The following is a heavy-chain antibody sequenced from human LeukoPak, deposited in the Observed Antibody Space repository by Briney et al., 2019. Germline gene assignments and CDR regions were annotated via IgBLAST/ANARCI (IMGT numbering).Heavy chain of an antibody. CDR2: ISTDGSST. D-gene: IGHD6-6*01. CDR3: VREYSSSSGRAFDI. J-gene: IGHJ3*02. Sequence: PGGSLRLSCAASGFTFSSYWMHWVRQAPGKGLVWVSRISTDGSSTNSADSVKGRLTISRDNAKNTLYLQMNSLRAGDTAVYYCVREYSSSSGRAFDIWGQGTMVTVSP. V-gene: IGHV3-74*01. CDR1: GFTFSSYW.